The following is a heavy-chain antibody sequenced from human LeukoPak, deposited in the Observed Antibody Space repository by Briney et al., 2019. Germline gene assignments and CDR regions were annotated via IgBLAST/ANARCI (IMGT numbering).Heavy chain of an antibody. Sequence: ASVKVSCKASGYTFTSYGISWVRQAPGQGLEWMGWISAYNGNTNYAQKLQGRVTMTTDTSTSTAYMELRSLRSDDTAVYYCARDSAYGSGSYEFDYWGQGTLVTVST. V-gene: IGHV1-18*01. CDR1: GYTFTSYG. J-gene: IGHJ4*02. D-gene: IGHD3-10*01. CDR3: ARDSAYGSGSYEFDY. CDR2: ISAYNGNT.